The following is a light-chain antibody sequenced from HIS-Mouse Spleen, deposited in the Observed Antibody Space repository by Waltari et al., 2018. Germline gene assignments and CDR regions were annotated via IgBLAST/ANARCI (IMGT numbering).Light chain of an antibody. J-gene: IGLJ2*01. CDR2: SNN. CDR1: SPNIGSNP. V-gene: IGLV1-44*01. Sequence: QSVLTQPPSASGTPGQRVTISCSGRSPNIGSNPVNWYQHLPGTAPKLPTYSNNQRPSGVPDRFSGSKSGTSASLAISGLQSEDEADYYCAAWDDSLNGVVFGGGTKLTVL. CDR3: AAWDDSLNGVV.